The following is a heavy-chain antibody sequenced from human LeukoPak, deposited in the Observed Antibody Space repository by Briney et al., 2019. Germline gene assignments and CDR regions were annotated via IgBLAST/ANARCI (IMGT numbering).Heavy chain of an antibody. CDR3: ARDPSVGGFSGSELDL. V-gene: IGHV3-48*03. CDR2: ISTVGATI. CDR1: GFSFSGYE. D-gene: IGHD3-16*01. J-gene: IGHJ5*02. Sequence: GGSLRLSCAASGFSFSGYEMHWVRQAPGMGLEWISYISTVGATIYYADSVKGRFTISRDNSKDTVYLQMGSLRAEDTAVYYCARDPSVGGFSGSELDLWGQGTLVTVSS.